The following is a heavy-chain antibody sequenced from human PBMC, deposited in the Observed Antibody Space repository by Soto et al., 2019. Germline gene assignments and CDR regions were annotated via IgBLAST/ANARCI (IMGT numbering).Heavy chain of an antibody. CDR3: AKDRTIASRTFDS. J-gene: IGHJ4*02. CDR2: ISGSVGST. V-gene: IGHV3-23*01. CDR1: GFTFSDHG. D-gene: IGHD6-6*01. Sequence: HPVGSLRLSCTASGFTFSDHGMHWVRQAPGKGLEWVASISGSVGSTFYADSVKGRFTISRDNYLNTLDLQMNSLRAEDTAVYYCAKDRTIASRTFDSWGQGALVTVSS.